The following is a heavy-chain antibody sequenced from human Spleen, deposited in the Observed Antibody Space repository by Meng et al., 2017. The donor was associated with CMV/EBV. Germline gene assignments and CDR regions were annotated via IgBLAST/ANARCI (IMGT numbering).Heavy chain of an antibody. Sequence: GESLKISCVASGFSFGGFTMNWVRQAPGKGLEWVSYISSSGSTIYYADSVKGRFTISRDNAKNSLYLQMNSLRAEDTAVYYCARAPPVYCSSTSCRTPYYYYGMDVWGQGTTVTVSS. J-gene: IGHJ6*02. CDR1: GFSFGGFT. CDR2: ISSSGSTI. V-gene: IGHV3-48*04. D-gene: IGHD2-2*01. CDR3: ARAPPVYCSSTSCRTPYYYYGMDV.